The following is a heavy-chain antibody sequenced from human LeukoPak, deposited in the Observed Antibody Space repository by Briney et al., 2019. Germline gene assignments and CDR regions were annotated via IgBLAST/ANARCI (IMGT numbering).Heavy chain of an antibody. J-gene: IGHJ4*02. D-gene: IGHD5-18*01. CDR3: ARGLDTAMAYFDY. CDR2: IYPGDSDT. V-gene: IGHV5-51*01. CDR1: GYSFTSYW. Sequence: GESLKISCKGSGYSFTSYWIGWVRQMPGKGLKWMGIIYPGDSDTRYSPSFQGQVTISADKSISTAYLQWSSLKASDTAMYYCARGLDTAMAYFDYCGQGTLVTVSS.